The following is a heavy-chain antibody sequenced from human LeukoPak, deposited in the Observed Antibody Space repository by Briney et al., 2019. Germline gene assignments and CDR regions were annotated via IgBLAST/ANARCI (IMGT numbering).Heavy chain of an antibody. V-gene: IGHV3-33*01. Sequence: PGGSLRLSCAASGFTFSSYGMHWVRQAPGKGLEWVAVIWYDGSNKYYADSVKGRFTISRDNSKNTLYLQMNSLRAEDTAVYYCARDGGCSGGSCYSWGNPPNDYWGQGTLVTVSS. J-gene: IGHJ4*02. CDR2: IWYDGSNK. CDR3: ARDGGCSGGSCYSWGNPPNDY. CDR1: GFTFSSYG. D-gene: IGHD2-15*01.